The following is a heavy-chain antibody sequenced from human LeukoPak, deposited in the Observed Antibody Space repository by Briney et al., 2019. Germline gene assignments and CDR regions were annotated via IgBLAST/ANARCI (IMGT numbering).Heavy chain of an antibody. V-gene: IGHV4-59*08. Sequence: PSESLSLTCTVSGGSISSYYWSWIRQPPGKGLEWIGYIYYSGSTNYNPSLKSRVTISVDTSKNQFSLKLSSVTAADTAVDYCARQGRYYSSSLYVDYWGQGTLVTVPS. J-gene: IGHJ4*02. CDR3: ARQGRYYSSSLYVDY. CDR1: GGSISSYY. D-gene: IGHD6-6*01. CDR2: IYYSGST.